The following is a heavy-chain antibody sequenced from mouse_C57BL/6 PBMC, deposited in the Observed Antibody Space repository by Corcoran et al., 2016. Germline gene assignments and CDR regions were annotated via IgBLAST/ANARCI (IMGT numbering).Heavy chain of an antibody. V-gene: IGHV9-3*01. CDR1: GYTFTTYG. Sequence: QIQLVQSGPELKKPGETVKISCKASGYTFTTYGMSWVKLAPGKGLKWMGWINTYSGVPTYADDFKGRFAFSLETSASTAYLQINNLKNEDTATYFCANDYDRFAYWGQGTLVTVSA. D-gene: IGHD2-4*01. CDR3: ANDYDRFAY. J-gene: IGHJ3*01. CDR2: INTYSGVP.